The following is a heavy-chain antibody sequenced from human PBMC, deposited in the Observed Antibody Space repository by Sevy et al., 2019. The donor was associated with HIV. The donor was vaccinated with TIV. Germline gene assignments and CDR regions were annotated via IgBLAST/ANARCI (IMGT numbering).Heavy chain of an antibody. D-gene: IGHD3-10*01. CDR1: GFTIGSYW. Sequence: GGSLRLSCAASGFTIGSYWVTWVRQAPGQGLEWVANIKQAGSMRKYLDSVRGRFTISRDNARNSVYLEMNSLRAEDTAMYYCAREVGGSASKWGQGTLVTVSS. J-gene: IGHJ4*02. CDR2: IKQAGSMR. V-gene: IGHV3-7*03. CDR3: AREVGGSASK.